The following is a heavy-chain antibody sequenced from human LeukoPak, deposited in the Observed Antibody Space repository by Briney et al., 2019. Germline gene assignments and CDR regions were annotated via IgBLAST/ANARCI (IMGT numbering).Heavy chain of an antibody. J-gene: IGHJ5*02. D-gene: IGHD1-20*01. Sequence: KPSETLSLTCIVSGGSISTYYWSWIRQPAGKGLEWIGRISASGSTRYNPSLRSRVTMSVDMSKNQFSLNLSSVTAADTAVYYCARLHNWNPRGWFDPWGQGTLVTVSS. CDR3: ARLHNWNPRGWFDP. CDR1: GGSISTYY. CDR2: ISASGST. V-gene: IGHV4-4*07.